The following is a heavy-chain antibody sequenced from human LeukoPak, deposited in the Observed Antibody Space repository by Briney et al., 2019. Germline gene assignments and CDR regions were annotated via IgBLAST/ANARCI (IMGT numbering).Heavy chain of an antibody. D-gene: IGHD2-2*01. V-gene: IGHV3-7*01. Sequence: QPGGSPRLSCAASGFPFSSYWISWVRQPPGKGLEWVANINEDGSVQDYVDAVKGRFTISRDNAKNSLYLEINSLRVDDTAVYYCVGQLLRAVWGKGTTVTVSS. CDR2: INEDGSVQ. J-gene: IGHJ6*04. CDR3: VGQLLRAV. CDR1: GFPFSSYW.